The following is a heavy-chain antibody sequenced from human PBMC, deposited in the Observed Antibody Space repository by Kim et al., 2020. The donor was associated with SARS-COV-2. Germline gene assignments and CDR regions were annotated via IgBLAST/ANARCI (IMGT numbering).Heavy chain of an antibody. CDR2: IYYSGST. V-gene: IGHV4-31*03. CDR3: ATSEVVMSSLDY. J-gene: IGHJ4*02. Sequence: SETLSLTCTVSGGSISSGGYYWSWIRQHPGKGLEWIGYIYYSGSTYYNPSLKSRVTISVDTSKNQFSLKLSSVTAADTAVYYCATSEVVMSSLDYWGQGTLVTVSS. D-gene: IGHD3-22*01. CDR1: GGSISSGGYY.